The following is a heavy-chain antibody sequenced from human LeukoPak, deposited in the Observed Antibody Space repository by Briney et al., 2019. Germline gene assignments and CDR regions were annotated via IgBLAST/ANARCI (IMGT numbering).Heavy chain of an antibody. D-gene: IGHD3-10*01. CDR2: IYYSGST. V-gene: IGHV4-59*01. Sequence: PSETLSLTCTVSGGSISSYYWSWIRQPPGKGLEWIGYIYYSGSTNYNPSLKSRVTISVDTSKNQFSLKLSSVTAADTAVYYCARAPMVHLYYYYMDVWGKGTTVTISS. CDR1: GGSISSYY. CDR3: ARAPMVHLYYYYMDV. J-gene: IGHJ6*03.